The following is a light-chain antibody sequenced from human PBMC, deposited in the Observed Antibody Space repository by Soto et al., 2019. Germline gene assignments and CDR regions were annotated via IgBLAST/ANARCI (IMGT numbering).Light chain of an antibody. CDR3: QRYNNWPLT. CDR2: DAS. Sequence: IVMTQSPATLSVSPWEGATLSCRASQGIGSTLAWYQHKPGQTPRLLIYDASTRATGVPARVSGSGAGTEFTLTISSLQSEDFAVYYCQRYNNWPLTFGGGTKVDIK. V-gene: IGKV3-15*01. CDR1: QGIGST. J-gene: IGKJ4*01.